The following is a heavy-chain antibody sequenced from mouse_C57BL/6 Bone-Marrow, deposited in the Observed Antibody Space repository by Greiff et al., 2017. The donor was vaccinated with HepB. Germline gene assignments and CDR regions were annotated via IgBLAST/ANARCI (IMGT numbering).Heavy chain of an antibody. J-gene: IGHJ2*01. Sequence: EVKVVESGGGLVKPGGSLKLSCAASGFTFSAYGMHWVRQAPEKGLEWVAYISRGSSTIYYADTVKGRVTISRDKARNTLFLQMTSLRSEDTAMYYCARPKEAMDDWGQGTTRTVAS. CDR1: GFTFSAYG. CDR2: ISRGSSTI. CDR3: ARPKEAMDD. V-gene: IGHV5-17*01. D-gene: IGHD3-2*02.